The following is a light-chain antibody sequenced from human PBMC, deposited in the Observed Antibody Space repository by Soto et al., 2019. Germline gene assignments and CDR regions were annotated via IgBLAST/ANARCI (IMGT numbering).Light chain of an antibody. CDR2: DAS. CDR1: QSVSIF. V-gene: IGKV3-11*01. J-gene: IGKJ1*01. CDR3: QKYGNSPQK. Sequence: EIVLTQSPATLSFSPVERATLSFRASQSVSIFLAWYQQKPGQAPRLLIYDASNKATGIPARFSGSGSGTDFTLTISRLEPEDFAVYYCQKYGNSPQKFGQGTKVDIK.